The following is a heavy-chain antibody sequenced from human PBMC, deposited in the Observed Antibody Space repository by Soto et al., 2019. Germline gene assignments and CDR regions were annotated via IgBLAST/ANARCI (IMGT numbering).Heavy chain of an antibody. J-gene: IGHJ4*02. CDR1: GFTFSSYT. D-gene: IGHD3-16*01. Sequence: EVQLVESGGGLVKPGGSLRLSCAASGFTFSSYTMNWVRQAPGKGLEWVSSISSTSSYIYYADSVKGRFTISRDNAKNSLYLQMNSRRAEETAVYYCARDWGHTLDYWGQGTLVIVSS. V-gene: IGHV3-21*01. CDR2: ISSTSSYI. CDR3: ARDWGHTLDY.